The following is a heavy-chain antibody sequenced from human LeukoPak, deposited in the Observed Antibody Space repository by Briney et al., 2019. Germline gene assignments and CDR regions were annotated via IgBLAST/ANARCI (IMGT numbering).Heavy chain of an antibody. CDR1: GFTFSSYG. J-gene: IGHJ6*03. CDR3: AKDGVRAGSSWYRGYYYYYMDV. CDR2: ISYDGSNK. D-gene: IGHD6-13*01. V-gene: IGHV3-30*18. Sequence: GRSLRLSCAASGFTFSSYGMHWVRQAPGKGLEWVAVISYDGSNKYYADSVKGRFTISRDNSKNTMYLQMNSLRAEDTAVYYCAKDGVRAGSSWYRGYYYYYMDVWGKGTTVTVSS.